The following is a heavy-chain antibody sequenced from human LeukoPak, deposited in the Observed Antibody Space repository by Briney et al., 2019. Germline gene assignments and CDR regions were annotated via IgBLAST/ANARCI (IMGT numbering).Heavy chain of an antibody. V-gene: IGHV3-7*01. CDR3: ARENRSTSCCFDY. J-gene: IGHJ4*02. CDR1: GFTFSSYW. Sequence: GGSLRLSCAASGFTFSSYWMSWVRQAPGKGLEWVANIRQDGSEKCYVDSVKGQFTISRDNAKNSLYLQMTSLRAEDTAVYYCARENRSTSCCFDYWGQGTLVTVSS. CDR2: IRQDGSEK. D-gene: IGHD2-2*01.